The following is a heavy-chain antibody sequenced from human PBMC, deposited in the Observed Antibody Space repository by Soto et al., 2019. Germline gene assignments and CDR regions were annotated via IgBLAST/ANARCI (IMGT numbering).Heavy chain of an antibody. D-gene: IGHD3-22*01. Sequence: ASVKVSCKASGYTFTSYAMHWVRQAPGQRLEWMGWINAGNGNTKYSQKFQGRVTITRDTSASTAYMELSSLRSEDTAVYYCARERYHDSSGYSNYYGMDVWGQGTMVTVSS. CDR3: ARERYHDSSGYSNYYGMDV. V-gene: IGHV1-3*01. CDR1: GYTFTSYA. CDR2: INAGNGNT. J-gene: IGHJ6*02.